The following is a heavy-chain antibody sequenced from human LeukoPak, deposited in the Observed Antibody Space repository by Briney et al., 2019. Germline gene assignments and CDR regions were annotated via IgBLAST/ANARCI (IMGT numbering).Heavy chain of an antibody. D-gene: IGHD3-22*01. CDR3: ARDRGEYDSSGFDY. CDR2: IYYSGST. J-gene: IGHJ4*02. V-gene: IGHV4-59*01. Sequence: SETLSLTCTVSGGSISSYYWSWIRQPPGKGLEWIGYIYYSGSTNYNPSLKSRVTISVDTSKNQFSLKLSSVTAADTAVYYCARDRGEYDSSGFDYWGQGTLVTVSS. CDR1: GGSISSYY.